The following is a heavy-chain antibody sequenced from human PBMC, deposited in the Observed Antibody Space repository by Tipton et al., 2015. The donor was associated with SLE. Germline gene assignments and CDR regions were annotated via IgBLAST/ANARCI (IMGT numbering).Heavy chain of an antibody. J-gene: IGHJ4*02. Sequence: TLSLTCTISGGSIRTFNYYWVWIRQPPGKGLEWIGSTIYSGISYYNPALKSRVTISTDTSQNKMSLKLRSVTAADTAMYYCARLGGSYGGGYFDSWGQGTQVTASS. CDR3: ARLGGSYGGGYFDS. CDR1: GGSIRTFNYY. CDR2: TIYSGIS. V-gene: IGHV4-39*07. D-gene: IGHD1-26*01.